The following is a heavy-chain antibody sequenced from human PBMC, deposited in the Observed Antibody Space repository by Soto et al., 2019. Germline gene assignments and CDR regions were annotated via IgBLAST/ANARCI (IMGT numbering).Heavy chain of an antibody. CDR2: ISAYNGNT. CDR3: ASYREQLVLYGMDV. V-gene: IGHV1-18*01. D-gene: IGHD6-13*01. J-gene: IGHJ6*02. Sequence: QVQLVQSGAEVKKPGASVKVSCKASGYTFTSYVISWVRQAPGQGLEWMGWISAYNGNTNYAQKLQGRVTMTTDTPTSTAYMELRNLRSDDTAVYYCASYREQLVLYGMDVWGQGTTVTVSS. CDR1: GYTFTSYV.